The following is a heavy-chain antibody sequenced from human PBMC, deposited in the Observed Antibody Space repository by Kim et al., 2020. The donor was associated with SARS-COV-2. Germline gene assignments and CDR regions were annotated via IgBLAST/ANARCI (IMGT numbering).Heavy chain of an antibody. Sequence: STSYADSVKGRFTISRDNAKNTLYLQMNSLRAEDTAVYYCAQMVRGVMNWGQGTLVTVSS. D-gene: IGHD3-10*01. CDR3: AQMVRGVMN. J-gene: IGHJ4*02. V-gene: IGHV3-74*01. CDR2: ST.